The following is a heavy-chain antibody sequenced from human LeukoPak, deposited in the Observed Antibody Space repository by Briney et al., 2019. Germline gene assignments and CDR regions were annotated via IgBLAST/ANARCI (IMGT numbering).Heavy chain of an antibody. CDR3: ARDGARGLRYDQEDYFDY. CDR1: GFTFSSYA. CDR2: ISYDGSNK. V-gene: IGHV3-30-3*01. Sequence: PGGSLRLSCAASGFTFSSYAIHWVRQAPGKGLDWVAVISYDGSNKYYADSVKGRFTISRDNAKNSLYLQMNSLRAEDTAVYYCARDGARGLRYDQEDYFDYWGQGTMVTVSS. D-gene: IGHD3-16*01. J-gene: IGHJ4*02.